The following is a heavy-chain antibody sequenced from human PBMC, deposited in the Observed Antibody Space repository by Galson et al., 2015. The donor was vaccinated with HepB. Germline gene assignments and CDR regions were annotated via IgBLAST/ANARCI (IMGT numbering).Heavy chain of an antibody. Sequence: SLRLSCAASGFTFSSYWMSWVRQAPGKGLEWVANIKQDGSEKYFVDSVKGRFTISRDNAKNSLYLHMNSLRAEDTAVYYCARVTVTDYFDYWGQGTLVTVSS. V-gene: IGHV3-7*03. CDR3: ARVTVTDYFDY. CDR1: GFTFSSYW. J-gene: IGHJ4*02. D-gene: IGHD4-11*01. CDR2: IKQDGSEK.